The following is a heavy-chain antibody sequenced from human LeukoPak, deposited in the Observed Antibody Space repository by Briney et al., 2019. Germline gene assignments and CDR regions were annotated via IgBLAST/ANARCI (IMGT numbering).Heavy chain of an antibody. Sequence: GGSLRLSCAASGFTFSNAWMGWVRQAPGKGLEWVGRIKSKTEGGTTDYAAPVKGRFTISRDDSKNTLYLQMNSLKTEDTAVYYCTTAPTHYYGDYRGDAFDIWGQGTMVTVSS. CDR1: GFTFSNAW. J-gene: IGHJ3*02. V-gene: IGHV3-15*01. CDR3: TTAPTHYYGDYRGDAFDI. D-gene: IGHD4-17*01. CDR2: IKSKTEGGTT.